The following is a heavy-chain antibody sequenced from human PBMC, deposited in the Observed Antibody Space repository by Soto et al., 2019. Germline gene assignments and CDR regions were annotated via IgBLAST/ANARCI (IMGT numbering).Heavy chain of an antibody. J-gene: IGHJ4*02. D-gene: IGHD6-19*01. CDR2: IYYSGST. CDR3: ARDGLGGWGYFDY. V-gene: IGHV4-59*01. Sequence: PSETLSLTCTVSGCSISSYYWSWIRQPPGKGLEWIGYIYYSGSTNYNPSLKSRVTISVDTSKNQFSLKLSSVTAADTAVYYCARDGLGGWGYFDYWGQGTLVTVSS. CDR1: GCSISSYY.